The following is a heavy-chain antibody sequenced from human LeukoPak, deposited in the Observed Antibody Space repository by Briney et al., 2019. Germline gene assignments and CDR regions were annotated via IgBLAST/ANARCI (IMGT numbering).Heavy chain of an antibody. D-gene: IGHD3-9*01. V-gene: IGHV3-33*08. J-gene: IGHJ5*02. Sequence: PGRSLRLSCAASGFSFSNYGMHWVRQAPGKGLEWVAVISYYGRNKYFANSVKGRLTISRDNSKNTVYLEMNSLRAEDTAVYYCARERDGILTGYQFIWFDPWGQGTLVTVSS. CDR1: GFSFSNYG. CDR3: ARERDGILTGYQFIWFDP. CDR2: ISYYGRNK.